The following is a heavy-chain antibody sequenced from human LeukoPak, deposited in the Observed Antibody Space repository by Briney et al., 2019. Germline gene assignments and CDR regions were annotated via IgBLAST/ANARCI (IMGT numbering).Heavy chain of an antibody. CDR2: ISGGGST. CDR3: ARDYGGDFDY. D-gene: IGHD2-21*01. V-gene: IGHV3-23*01. Sequence: GGSLRLSCAASGFTFSSYTMYWVRRAPGKGLEWVSTISGGGSTYFADSVKGRFTISGDNSKKTLFLHMNSLTAEDTAVYYCARDYGGDFDYWGQGTLVAVSS. J-gene: IGHJ4*02. CDR1: GFTFSSYT.